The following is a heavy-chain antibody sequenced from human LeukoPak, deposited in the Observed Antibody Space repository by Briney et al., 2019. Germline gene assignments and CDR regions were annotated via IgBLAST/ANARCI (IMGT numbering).Heavy chain of an antibody. Sequence: GGSLRLSCAASGFTFSSYGMHWVRQAPGKGLEWVAVISYDGSNKYYADSVKGRFTISRDNSKNTLYLQMNSLRAEDTAVYYCARDQGMHIVVVTNAPDYWGQGTLVTVSS. CDR1: GFTFSSYG. V-gene: IGHV3-30*19. D-gene: IGHD2-21*02. CDR3: ARDQGMHIVVVTNAPDY. J-gene: IGHJ4*02. CDR2: ISYDGSNK.